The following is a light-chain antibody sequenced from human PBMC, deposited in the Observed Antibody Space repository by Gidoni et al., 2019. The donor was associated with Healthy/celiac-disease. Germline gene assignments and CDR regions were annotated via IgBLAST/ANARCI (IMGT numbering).Light chain of an antibody. CDR2: GAS. CDR3: QQYGSSLPWT. J-gene: IGKJ1*01. CDR1: QSVSSSY. Sequence: DIVLTQSPGTLSLSPGERATFSCRASQSVSSSYLAWYQQTPGQAPRLLIYGASSRATGIPDRFSGSGYGTDFTINISRLEPEECAVYYCQQYGSSLPWTFGQGTKVEIK. V-gene: IGKV3-20*01.